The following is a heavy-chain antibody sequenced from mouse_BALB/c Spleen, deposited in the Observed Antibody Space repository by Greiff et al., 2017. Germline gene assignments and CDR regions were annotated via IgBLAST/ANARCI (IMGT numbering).Heavy chain of an antibody. V-gene: IGHV5-4*02. CDR3: ARKGDYYGSGDAMDY. CDR2: ISDGGSYT. CDR1: GFTFSDYY. J-gene: IGHJ4*01. D-gene: IGHD1-1*01. Sequence: DVQLQESGGGLVKPGGSLKLSCAASGFTFSDYYMYWVRQTPEKRLEWVATISDGGSYTYYPDSVKGRFTISRDNAKNNLYLQMSSLKSEDTAMYYCARKGDYYGSGDAMDYWGQGTSVTVSS.